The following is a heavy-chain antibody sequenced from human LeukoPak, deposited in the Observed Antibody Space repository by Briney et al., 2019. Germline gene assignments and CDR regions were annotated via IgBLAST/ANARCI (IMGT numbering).Heavy chain of an antibody. J-gene: IGHJ3*02. CDR2: ISYDGSNK. V-gene: IGHV3-30-3*01. D-gene: IGHD1-26*01. CDR3: ARESGSYDMWAFDI. CDR1: GFTFSSYA. Sequence: GGPLRLSCAASGFTFSSYAMHWVRQAPGKGLEWEAVISYDGSNKYYADSVKGRFTISRDNSKNTLYLQMNSLRAEDTAVYYCARESGSYDMWAFDIWGQGTMVTVSS.